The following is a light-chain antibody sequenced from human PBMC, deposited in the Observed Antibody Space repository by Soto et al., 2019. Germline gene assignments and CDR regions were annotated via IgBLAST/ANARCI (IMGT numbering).Light chain of an antibody. CDR2: SNN. Sequence: QAVVTQPPSASGTPGQRVTISCSGSSSNIGSNTVNWYQQLPGTAPKLLIYSNNQRPSGVPDRFSGSKSGTSASLAISGLQSEDEADYYCAAWDDSLVWVFGTGTKVTVL. J-gene: IGLJ1*01. V-gene: IGLV1-44*01. CDR1: SSNIGSNT. CDR3: AAWDDSLVWV.